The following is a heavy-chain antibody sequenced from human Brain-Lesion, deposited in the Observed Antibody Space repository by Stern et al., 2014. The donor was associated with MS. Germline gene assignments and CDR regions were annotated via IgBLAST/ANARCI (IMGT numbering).Heavy chain of an antibody. CDR3: ARHDGWLPHY. D-gene: IGHD5-12*01. Sequence: VQLVESGPGLVKPSETLSLTCSVSGGSISRSTYYWGWIRQPPGKGLEWIGSIYYSGTTSYNPSLKSRVTIDPSTTQFSLRLTSVTAADTAVYYCARHDGWLPHYWSQGTLVTVSS. CDR1: GGSISRSTYY. J-gene: IGHJ4*02. V-gene: IGHV4-39*01. CDR2: IYYSGTT.